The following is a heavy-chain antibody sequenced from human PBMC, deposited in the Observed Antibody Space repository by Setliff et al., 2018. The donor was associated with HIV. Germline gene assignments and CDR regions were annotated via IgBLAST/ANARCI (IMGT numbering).Heavy chain of an antibody. J-gene: IGHJ4*02. D-gene: IGHD3-22*01. Sequence: VKVSCKASGYTFINHGISWVRQAPGQGLEWMGWISAYNGNTNYAQQLQGRVTMTTDTSTSTAYMELRSLRSDDTAVYYCARDGYYYDGSAYSTFDYWGQGTLVTVSS. CDR1: GYTFINHG. V-gene: IGHV1-18*01. CDR3: ARDGYYYDGSAYSTFDY. CDR2: ISAYNGNT.